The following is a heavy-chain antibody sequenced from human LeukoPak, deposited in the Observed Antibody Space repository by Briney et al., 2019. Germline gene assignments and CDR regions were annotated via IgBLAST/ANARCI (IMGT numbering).Heavy chain of an antibody. Sequence: SETLSLTCAVYGGSFSGYYWGWIRQPPGKGLEWIGEINHSGSTNYNPSLKSRVTISVDTSKNQFSLKLSSVTAADTAVYYCARGPARDDIVVVPAATRRFDYWGQGILVTVSS. CDR1: GGSFSGYY. V-gene: IGHV4-34*01. CDR2: INHSGST. D-gene: IGHD2-2*01. CDR3: ARGPARDDIVVVPAATRRFDY. J-gene: IGHJ4*02.